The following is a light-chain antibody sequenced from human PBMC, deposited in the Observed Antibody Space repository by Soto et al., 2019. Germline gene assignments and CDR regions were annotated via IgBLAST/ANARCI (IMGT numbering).Light chain of an antibody. CDR1: QSVSSSY. Sequence: EIVLTQSPCTLSFSPFERATLSCRASQSVSSSYLAWYQQKPGQAPRLLIYGASSRATGIPDRFSGSGSRTDFTLTISRLEPEDFAVFYCQHYDSLPITFGQGTRLEIK. CDR3: QHYDSLPIT. V-gene: IGKV3-20*01. J-gene: IGKJ5*01. CDR2: GAS.